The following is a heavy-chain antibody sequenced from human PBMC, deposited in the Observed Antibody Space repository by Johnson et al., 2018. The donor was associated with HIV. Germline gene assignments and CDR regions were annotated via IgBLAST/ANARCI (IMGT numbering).Heavy chain of an antibody. D-gene: IGHD4-23*01. J-gene: IGHJ3*02. CDR3: ASQRWKQGDAFDI. CDR1: GFTFSSYA. V-gene: IGHV3-23*04. CDR2: ISGSGGST. Sequence: VQLVESGGGLVQPGGSLRLSCAASGFTFSSYAMSWVRQAPGKGLEWVSAISGSGGSTYYADSVKGRFTISRDNSKNTLYLQMNSLRAEDTALYYCASQRWKQGDAFDIWGQGTMVTVSS.